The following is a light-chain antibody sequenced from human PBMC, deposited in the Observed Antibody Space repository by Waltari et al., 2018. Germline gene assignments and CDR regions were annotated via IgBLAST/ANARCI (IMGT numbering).Light chain of an antibody. CDR1: QSVSSY. CDR2: DAF. Sequence: EIVLTHSPATLSLSPGERPTLSCRASQSVSSYLAWYQQKPGQAPRLLIYDAFNRATGIPARFSGSGSGTDFTLTISSLEPEDFAVYYCQQRSNWPPRITFGPGTKVDIK. CDR3: QQRSNWPPRIT. V-gene: IGKV3-11*01. J-gene: IGKJ3*01.